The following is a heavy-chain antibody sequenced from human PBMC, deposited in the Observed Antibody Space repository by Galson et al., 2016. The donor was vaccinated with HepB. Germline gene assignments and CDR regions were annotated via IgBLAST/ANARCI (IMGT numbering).Heavy chain of an antibody. CDR1: GYTFNSYG. D-gene: IGHD5-18*01. V-gene: IGHV1-18*01. J-gene: IGHJ6*02. Sequence: SVKVSCKASGYTFNSYGFSWVRQAPGQGLEWMGWINAYTSHTNYAQNLQDRVTMTTDTSTSTAYLELRSLRSDDTAVYYCAKERGGYTYGDLWGQGTTVTVSS. CDR3: AKERGGYTYGDL. CDR2: INAYTSHT.